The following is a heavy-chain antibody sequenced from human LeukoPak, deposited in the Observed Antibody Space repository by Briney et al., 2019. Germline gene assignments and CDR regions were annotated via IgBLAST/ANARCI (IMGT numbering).Heavy chain of an antibody. CDR3: AREVANHYELSGYYYYYYYMDV. CDR1: GGSISTYY. D-gene: IGHD3-22*01. V-gene: IGHV4-4*07. CDR2: VYTSGTT. J-gene: IGHJ6*03. Sequence: SETLSLTCTVCGGSISTYYWSWIRQPAGKRLEWIGRVYTSGTTTYNPSLKSRVTISVDTSKNQFSLNLRSVTAADTAVYFCAREVANHYELSGYYYYYYYMDVWGNGTTVAVSS.